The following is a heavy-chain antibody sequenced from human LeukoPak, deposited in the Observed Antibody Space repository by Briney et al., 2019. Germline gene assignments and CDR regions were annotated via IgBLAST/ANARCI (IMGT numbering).Heavy chain of an antibody. Sequence: PSETLSLTCTVSGGSISSSSYYWGWIRQPPGKGLEWIGSVYYSGGTFYNPSLKSRVTISVDTSKNQFSLKLNSVTAADTAVYYCARLRYGSGRVWDFDYWGQGTLVTVSS. CDR2: VYYSGGT. CDR3: ARLRYGSGRVWDFDY. V-gene: IGHV4-39*07. CDR1: GGSISSSSYY. D-gene: IGHD6-19*01. J-gene: IGHJ4*02.